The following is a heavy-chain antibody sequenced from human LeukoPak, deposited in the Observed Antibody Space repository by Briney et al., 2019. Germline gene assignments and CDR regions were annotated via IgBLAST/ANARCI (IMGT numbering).Heavy chain of an antibody. CDR2: INPNSGGT. J-gene: IGHJ6*04. D-gene: IGHD6-6*01. CDR1: GYTFIGYY. CDR3: ARGGARPRNMDV. Sequence: ASAKVSCKASGYTFIGYYMHWVRQAPGRGLEWMGWINPNSGGTNYAQKFQGRVTMTRDTSISTAYMELGRLRSDDTAVYYCARGGARPRNMDVWGKGTTVTVSS. V-gene: IGHV1-2*02.